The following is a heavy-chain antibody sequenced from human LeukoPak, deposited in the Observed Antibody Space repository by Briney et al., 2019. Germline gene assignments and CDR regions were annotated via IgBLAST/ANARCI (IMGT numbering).Heavy chain of an antibody. CDR2: ISSSSSYI. V-gene: IGHV3-21*01. CDR3: ARVVVPAAMPDY. CDR1: GFTFSSYS. D-gene: IGHD2-2*01. Sequence: GGSLRLSCAASGFTFSSYSMNWVRQAPGKGLEWVSSISSSSSYIYYADSVKGRFTISRDNAKNSLYLQMNSLRAEDTAVYYCARVVVPAAMPDYWGQGTLVTVSS. J-gene: IGHJ4*02.